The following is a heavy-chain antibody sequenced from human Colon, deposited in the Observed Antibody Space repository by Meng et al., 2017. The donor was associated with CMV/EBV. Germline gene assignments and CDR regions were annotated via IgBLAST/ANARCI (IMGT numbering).Heavy chain of an antibody. D-gene: IGHD1-1*01. V-gene: IGHV1-2*02. CDR1: CNTVTPYY. J-gene: IGHJ4*02. CDR2: MLPKTGAL. CDR3: IRENWYYDY. Sequence: VQVVPLGAAVKNPGASCMVSCKTSCNTVTPYYINWVRQAPGQGLEWVGCMLPKTGALDYAQKFRSRITLTTDTSITTAYMELSGLTSDDTAVYYCIRENWYYDYWGLGTLVTVSS.